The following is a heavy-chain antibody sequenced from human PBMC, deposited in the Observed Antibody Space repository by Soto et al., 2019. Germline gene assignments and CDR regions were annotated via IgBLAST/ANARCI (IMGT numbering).Heavy chain of an antibody. Sequence: GESLKISCAASGFTFSSYWMHWVRQAPGKGPVWVSRINSDGSSTSYADSVRGRFTISRDNAKNTLYLQMNSLRAEDTAVYYCARYCSSTSCYLIDYWGQGTLVTVSS. J-gene: IGHJ4*02. V-gene: IGHV3-74*01. CDR1: GFTFSSYW. CDR2: INSDGSST. D-gene: IGHD2-2*01. CDR3: ARYCSSTSCYLIDY.